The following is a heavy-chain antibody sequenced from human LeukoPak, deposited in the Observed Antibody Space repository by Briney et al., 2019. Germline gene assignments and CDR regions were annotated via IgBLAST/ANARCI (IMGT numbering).Heavy chain of an antibody. Sequence: GGSLRLSRVLSGLTFSDAWMSWVRQAPGKGLEWVSAISGSGGSTYYADSVKGRFTISRDNSKNTLYLQMNSLRAEDTAVYYCAKDLGPGIAAAGTFDYWGQGTLVTVSS. J-gene: IGHJ4*02. V-gene: IGHV3-23*01. D-gene: IGHD6-13*01. CDR3: AKDLGPGIAAAGTFDY. CDR2: ISGSGGST. CDR1: GLTFSDAW.